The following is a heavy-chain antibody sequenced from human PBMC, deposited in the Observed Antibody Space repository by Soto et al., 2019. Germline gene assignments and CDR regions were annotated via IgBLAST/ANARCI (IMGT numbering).Heavy chain of an antibody. J-gene: IGHJ5*02. CDR1: GFTFRSYA. Sequence: GSLRLSCAASGFTFRSYAMNWARQAPGKGLVWVSSLLRSGSSTYYADSVKGRFTISSDISANSLYLQMDSLRAEDTAVYYCAKDAVSGDGVWLLDSWGQGTVVTVSS. CDR3: AKDAVSGDGVWLLDS. V-gene: IGHV3-23*01. CDR2: LLRSGSST. D-gene: IGHD4-17*01.